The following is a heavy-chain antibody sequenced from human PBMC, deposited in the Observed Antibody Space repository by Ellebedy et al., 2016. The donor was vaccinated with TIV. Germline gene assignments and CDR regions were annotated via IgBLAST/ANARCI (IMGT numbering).Heavy chain of an antibody. CDR1: GGSINSYY. CDR2: INHSGST. Sequence: MPSETLSLTCTVSGGSINSYYWSWIRQPPGKGLEWIGEINHSGSTNYNPSLKSRVTISVDTSKNQFSLKLSSVTAADTAVYYCARPAGDRYFDLWGRGTLVTVSS. J-gene: IGHJ2*01. D-gene: IGHD7-27*01. CDR3: ARPAGDRYFDL. V-gene: IGHV4-34*01.